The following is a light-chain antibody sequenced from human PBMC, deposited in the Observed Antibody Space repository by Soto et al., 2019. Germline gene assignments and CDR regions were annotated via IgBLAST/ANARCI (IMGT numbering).Light chain of an antibody. CDR2: YDS. Sequence: SYELTQPPSVSVAPGKTARITCGGNNIGTKSVHWYQQKPGHAPVLVIYYDSDRPSGIPERFSGSNSGNTATLTISRVEAGDEADYYCQVCDSSSDHPGVFGGGTKVTVL. CDR1: NIGTKS. CDR3: QVCDSSSDHPGV. V-gene: IGLV3-21*04. J-gene: IGLJ2*01.